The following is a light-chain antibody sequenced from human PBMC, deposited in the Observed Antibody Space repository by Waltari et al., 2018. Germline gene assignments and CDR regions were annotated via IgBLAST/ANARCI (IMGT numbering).Light chain of an antibody. CDR1: DIATKS. J-gene: IGLJ1*01. CDR3: QVWDSGADYV. Sequence: SYVLTQPPSVSVAPGQTATITCGGNDIATKSVNWYQHKPGQAPVLVVYRNSDRPSGIPERFSGSNSGNAATLTISRVDAGDEADYYCQVWDSGADYVFGTGTMVTVL. V-gene: IGLV3-21*02. CDR2: RNS.